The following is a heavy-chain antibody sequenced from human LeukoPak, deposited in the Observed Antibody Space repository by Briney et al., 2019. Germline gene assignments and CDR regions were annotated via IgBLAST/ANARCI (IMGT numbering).Heavy chain of an antibody. D-gene: IGHD3-3*01. J-gene: IGHJ4*02. Sequence: GGSLRPSCAASGFXFSSYAISWVRQTPGKGLEWVSAISGSGGSTYYADSVKGRFTISRDNSKNTLYLQMNSLRAEDTAVYYCAKDPPTIFGVVINDYWGQGTLVTVSS. CDR2: ISGSGGST. V-gene: IGHV3-23*01. CDR3: AKDPPTIFGVVINDY. CDR1: GFXFSSYA.